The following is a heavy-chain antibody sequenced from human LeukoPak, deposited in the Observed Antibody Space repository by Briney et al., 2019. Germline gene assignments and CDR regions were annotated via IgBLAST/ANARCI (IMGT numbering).Heavy chain of an antibody. J-gene: IGHJ6*02. CDR2: IYYSGNT. Sequence: SETLSLTCTVSGGSVSSGTYYWSWIRQPPGKGLEWIGYIYYSGNTDYNPSLKSRVTISVDTSKNQFSLKLSSVTAADTAVYYCAREGTTRHNYYSMDVWGQGTTVTVSS. V-gene: IGHV4-61*01. D-gene: IGHD1-1*01. CDR3: AREGTTRHNYYSMDV. CDR1: GGSVSSGTYY.